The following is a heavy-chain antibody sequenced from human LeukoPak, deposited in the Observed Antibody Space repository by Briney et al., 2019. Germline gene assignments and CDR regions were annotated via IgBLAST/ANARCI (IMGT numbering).Heavy chain of an antibody. CDR3: ARADDYYDSSGYLRY. CDR1: GYIFTDFG. J-gene: IGHJ4*02. V-gene: IGHV1-69*05. Sequence: SVKVSCKASGYIFTDFGFIWVRQAPGQGLEWMGRIIPIFGTANYAQKFQGRVTITTDESTSTAYMELSSLRSEDTAVYYCARADDYYDSSGYLRYWGQGTLVTVSS. D-gene: IGHD3-22*01. CDR2: IIPIFGTA.